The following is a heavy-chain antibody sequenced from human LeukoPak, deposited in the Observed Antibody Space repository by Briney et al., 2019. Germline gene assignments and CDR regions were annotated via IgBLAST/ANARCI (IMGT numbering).Heavy chain of an antibody. CDR2: IHPSGST. D-gene: IGHD1-26*01. V-gene: IGHV4-34*01. CDR1: GGSFSGYY. CDR3: ARGLDTYKSGVD. Sequence: SETLSLTCAAYGGSFSGYYCTWIRQAPGKGLEWIGEIHPSGSTNYNPSLMSRVSLSLDTSKNQFSLRLSSVTAADTAVYFCARGLDTYKSGVDWGQGTLVTVSS. J-gene: IGHJ4*02.